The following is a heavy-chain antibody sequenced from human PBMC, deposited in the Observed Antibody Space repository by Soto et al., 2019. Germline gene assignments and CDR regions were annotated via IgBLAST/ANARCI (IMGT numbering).Heavy chain of an antibody. D-gene: IGHD1-1*01. CDR1: GGSISSSSYY. V-gene: IGHV4-39*07. CDR3: VKNGYYCLEY. J-gene: IGHJ4*01. CDR2: TYSNGET. Sequence: PSETLSLTCTVSGGSISSSSYYWGWIRQPPGKGLEWIGQTYSNGETNYNPSLKSRATISIDNSKTQFSLKLTSLTAADTAIYYCVKNGYYCLEYWGQGSLVTVSS.